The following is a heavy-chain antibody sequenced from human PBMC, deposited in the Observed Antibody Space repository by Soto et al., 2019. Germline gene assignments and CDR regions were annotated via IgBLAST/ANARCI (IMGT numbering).Heavy chain of an antibody. CDR1: GGSILDSTYY. CDR3: ARQASGYYYGWFDP. J-gene: IGHJ5*02. Sequence: QLLLQESGPGLVKPSETLSLTCTVSGGSILDSTYYWAWIRQSPGKGLEWIGTIFFSGGTFYTPSLKGRVTMSVETSNNQFSLKLGSVAAADTAVYYCARQASGYYYGWFDPWGQGTLVTVSS. V-gene: IGHV4-39*01. CDR2: IFFSGGT. D-gene: IGHD3-22*01.